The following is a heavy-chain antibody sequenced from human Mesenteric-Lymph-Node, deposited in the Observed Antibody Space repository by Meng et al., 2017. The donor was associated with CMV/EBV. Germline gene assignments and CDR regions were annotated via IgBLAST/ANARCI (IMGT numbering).Heavy chain of an antibody. CDR3: ARGGVLVVAQFDP. CDR1: GGSISSGDYY. D-gene: IGHD3-22*01. V-gene: IGHV4-30-4*08. CDR2: IYYSGST. J-gene: IGHJ5*02. Sequence: TVSGGSISSGDYYWSWIRQPPGKGLEWIGYIYYSGSTYYNPSLKSRVTISVDTSKNQFSLKLSSVTAADTAVYYCARGGVLVVAQFDPWGQGTLVTVSS.